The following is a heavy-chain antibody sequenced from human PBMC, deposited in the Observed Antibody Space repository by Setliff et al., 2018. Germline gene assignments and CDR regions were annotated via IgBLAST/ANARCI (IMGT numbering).Heavy chain of an antibody. D-gene: IGHD1-26*01. Sequence: GGSLRLSCAASGLTFDDYAMHWVRQAPGKGLEWVSGISWNSGSIGYADSVKGRFTISRDNAKNSLYLQMNSLRAEDTALYYCAKGRSPRELRDILDYWGQGTLVTVSS. CDR1: GLTFDDYA. CDR2: ISWNSGSI. J-gene: IGHJ4*02. CDR3: AKGRSPRELRDILDY. V-gene: IGHV3-9*01.